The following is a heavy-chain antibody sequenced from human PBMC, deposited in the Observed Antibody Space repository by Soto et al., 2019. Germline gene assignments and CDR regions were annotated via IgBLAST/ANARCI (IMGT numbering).Heavy chain of an antibody. CDR2: INHSGST. CDR3: ARGPLDCSSTSCYTLDY. CDR1: GGSFSGYY. D-gene: IGHD2-2*02. Sequence: SETLSLTCAVYGGSFSGYYWSWIRQPPGKGLEWIGEINHSGSTNYNPSLKSRVTISVDTSKNQFSLKLSSVTAADTAVYYCARGPLDCSSTSCYTLDYWGQGTLVTVSS. V-gene: IGHV4-34*01. J-gene: IGHJ4*02.